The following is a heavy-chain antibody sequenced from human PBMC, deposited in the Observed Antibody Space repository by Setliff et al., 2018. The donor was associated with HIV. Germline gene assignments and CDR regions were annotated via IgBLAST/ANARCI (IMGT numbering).Heavy chain of an antibody. CDR2: IYGDDDA. CDR1: GFSISDNY. CDR3: ATRGRAYYLDTSGYFDS. D-gene: IGHD2-15*01. Sequence: GGSLRLSCEVSGFSISDNYMAWVRQAPGQGLEFVSLIYGDDDASYADFVQGRFTISRDNSQNTLFLQMDNLRPEDTAVYYCATRGRAYYLDTSGYFDSWGQGALVTVSS. V-gene: IGHV3-66*02. J-gene: IGHJ4*02.